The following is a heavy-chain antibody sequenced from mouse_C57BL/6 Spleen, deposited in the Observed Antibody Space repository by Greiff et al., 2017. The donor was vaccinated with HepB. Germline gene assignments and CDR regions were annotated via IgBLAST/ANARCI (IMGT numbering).Heavy chain of an antibody. CDR3: ARYCWDGGYFDY. CDR1: GFTFTDYY. CDR2: IRNKANGYTT. V-gene: IGHV7-3*01. Sequence: EVQRVESGGGLVQPGGSLSLSCAASGFTFTDYYMSWVRQPPGKALEWLGFIRNKANGYTTEYSASVKGRFTISRDNSQSILYLQMNALRAEDSATYYCARYCWDGGYFDYWGQGTTLTVSS. J-gene: IGHJ2*01. D-gene: IGHD4-1*01.